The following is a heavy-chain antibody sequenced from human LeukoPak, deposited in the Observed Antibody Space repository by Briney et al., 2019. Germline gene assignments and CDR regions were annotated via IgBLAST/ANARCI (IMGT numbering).Heavy chain of an antibody. J-gene: IGHJ1*01. Sequence: GGSLRLSCAASGFTFSSYGMHWVRQAPGKGLEWAAVISYDGSNKKYADSVKGRFTISRDNSKNTVYLQMNSVRAEDTAVYYCAKEIYGDSTGGRFQHWGQGTLVTVSS. CDR3: AKEIYGDSTGGRFQH. CDR1: GFTFSSYG. V-gene: IGHV3-30*18. D-gene: IGHD4-17*01. CDR2: ISYDGSNK.